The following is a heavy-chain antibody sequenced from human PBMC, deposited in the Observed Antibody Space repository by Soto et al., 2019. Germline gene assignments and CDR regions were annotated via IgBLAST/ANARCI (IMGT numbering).Heavy chain of an antibody. CDR2: ISGSGGST. V-gene: IGHV3-23*01. J-gene: IGHJ3*02. CDR1: GFTFSSYA. D-gene: IGHD3-22*01. CDR3: AKDESYYYDSSGPVQAFDI. Sequence: GGTLSLSCAASGFTFSSYAMSWVRQAPGKGLEWVSAISGSGGSTYYADSVKGRFTISRDNSKNTLYLQMNSLRAEDTAVYYCAKDESYYYDSSGPVQAFDIWGQGTMVTVSS.